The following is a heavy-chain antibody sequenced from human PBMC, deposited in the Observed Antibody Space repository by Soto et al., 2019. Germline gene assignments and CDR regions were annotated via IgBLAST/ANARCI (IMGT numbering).Heavy chain of an antibody. D-gene: IGHD1-1*01. Sequence: QITLKHSGPTLVKPTQTLTLTCTVSGFSLTTPGLGVGWIRQPPGKALEWLTLVYWHDDKRYSSSLRDRLTIARDTSNNQVVLSMTNVDPEDSATYYCVRLMSTDTTGYFDYWGQGILVTVSS. J-gene: IGHJ4*02. CDR3: VRLMSTDTTGYFDY. CDR1: GFSLTTPGLG. CDR2: VYWHDDK. V-gene: IGHV2-5*01.